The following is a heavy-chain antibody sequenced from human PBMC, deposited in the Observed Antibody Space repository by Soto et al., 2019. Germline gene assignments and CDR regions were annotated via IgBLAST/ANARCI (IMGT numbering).Heavy chain of an antibody. D-gene: IGHD3-16*01. CDR1: GFSFSSYW. CDR3: VRDVGFDYVN. CDR2: IKQDESEK. V-gene: IGHV3-7*01. J-gene: IGHJ4*02. Sequence: EVQLVESGGGLFQPGGSLRISCKGSGFSFSSYWMSWVRQAPGKGLEWVASIKQDESEKYYVDSVKGRFTISRDNVDDSVFLHMNSLSAEDTAVYFCVRDVGFDYVNWGQGTLVTVSS.